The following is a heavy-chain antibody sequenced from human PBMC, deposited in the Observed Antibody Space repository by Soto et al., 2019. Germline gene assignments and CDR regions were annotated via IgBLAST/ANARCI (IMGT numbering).Heavy chain of an antibody. D-gene: IGHD3-22*01. J-gene: IGHJ5*02. CDR3: ARPVLDPSKTYYYYSSGTGNWFDP. Sequence: SETLSLTCTVSGGSISSSSYYWGWIRQPPGKGLEWIGSIYYSGSTYYNPSLKSRVTISVDTSKNQFSLKLSSVTAADTAVYYCARPVLDPSKTYYYYSSGTGNWFDPWGQGTLVTVSS. CDR1: GGSISSSSYY. CDR2: IYYSGST. V-gene: IGHV4-39*01.